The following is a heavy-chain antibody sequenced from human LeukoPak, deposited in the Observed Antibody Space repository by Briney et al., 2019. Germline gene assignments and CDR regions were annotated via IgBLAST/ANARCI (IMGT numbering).Heavy chain of an antibody. D-gene: IGHD3-10*01. Sequence: PESLSLACDVSDYPLSSNSFWGCSRQPPGKRRGGIGGIYNGGTTYYNPSLKGRVTFLLDTSKSQSSLKLTSVSAADTAMYFCAIRVVPLEGEEWGFIGDYWGKGILGTVSS. J-gene: IGHJ4*02. CDR1: DYPLSSNSF. CDR2: IYNGGTT. CDR3: AIRVVPLEGEEWGFIGDY. V-gene: IGHV4-38-2*01.